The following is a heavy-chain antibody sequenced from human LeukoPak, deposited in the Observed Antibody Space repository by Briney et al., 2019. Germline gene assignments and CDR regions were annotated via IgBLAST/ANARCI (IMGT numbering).Heavy chain of an antibody. CDR2: IYTSGST. J-gene: IGHJ4*02. V-gene: IGHV4-4*07. Sequence: SETLSLTCTVSGGSISSYYWSWIRQPAGKGLEWIGRIYTSGSTNYNPSLKSRVTMSVDTSKNQFSLKLSSVTAADTAVYYCARVLRYFDWDCDYFDYWGQGTLVTVSS. D-gene: IGHD3-9*01. CDR1: GGSISSYY. CDR3: ARVLRYFDWDCDYFDY.